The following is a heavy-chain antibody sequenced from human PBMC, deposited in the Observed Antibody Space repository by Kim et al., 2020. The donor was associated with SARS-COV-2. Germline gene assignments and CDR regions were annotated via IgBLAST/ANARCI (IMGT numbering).Heavy chain of an antibody. D-gene: IGHD6-19*01. CDR3: AGVLVSSGWRGHAFDI. V-gene: IGHV4-39*01. CDR1: GDSISSSDYY. CDR2: IYYSGST. J-gene: IGHJ3*02. Sequence: SETLSLTCIVSGDSISSSDYYWGWIRQPPGKELEWIGNIYYSGSTYYSPSLQSRVTISVDTSKNQFSLSLSSVTAADTAVYYCAGVLVSSGWRGHAFDIWGQGAMVTVSS.